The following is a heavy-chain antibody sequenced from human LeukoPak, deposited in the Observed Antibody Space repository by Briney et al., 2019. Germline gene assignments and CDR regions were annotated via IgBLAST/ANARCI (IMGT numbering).Heavy chain of an antibody. J-gene: IGHJ3*02. CDR2: ISGSGGST. CDR1: GFTFSSYA. Sequence: GGSLRLSCAASGFTFSSYAMSWVRQAPGKGLEWVSAISGSGGSTYYADSVKGRFTISRDNSKNTLYLQMNSLRAEDTALYYCAKNRAYSSSWHDAFDIWGQGTMVTVSS. CDR3: AKNRAYSSSWHDAFDI. D-gene: IGHD6-13*01. V-gene: IGHV3-23*01.